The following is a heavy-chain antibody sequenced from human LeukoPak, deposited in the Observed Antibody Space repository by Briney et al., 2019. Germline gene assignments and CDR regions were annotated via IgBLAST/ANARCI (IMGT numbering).Heavy chain of an antibody. CDR1: GFTFSSYD. J-gene: IGHJ4*02. V-gene: IGHV3-30*02. CDR2: IRYDGSNK. CDR3: AKGRGYSYGIDY. D-gene: IGHD5-18*01. Sequence: GGSLRLSCAASGFTFSSYDMHWVRQAPGKGLEWVAFIRYDGSNKYYADSVKGRFTISRDNSKNTLYLQMNSLRAEDTAVYYCAKGRGYSYGIDYWGQGTLVTVSS.